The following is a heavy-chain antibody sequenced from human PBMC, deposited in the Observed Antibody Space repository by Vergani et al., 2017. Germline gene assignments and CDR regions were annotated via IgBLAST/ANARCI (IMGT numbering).Heavy chain of an antibody. CDR1: GGTFSSYT. V-gene: IGHV1-69*02. CDR2: IIPILGIA. CDR3: ARICSGYGPGDY. Sequence: QVQLVQSGAEVKKPGSSVKVSCKASGGTFSSYTISWVRQAPGQGLEWMGRIIPILGIANYAQKFQGRVTITADKSTSTAYMELSSLRSEDTAVYYCARICSGYGPGDYWGQGTLVTVSS. J-gene: IGHJ4*02. D-gene: IGHD5-12*01.